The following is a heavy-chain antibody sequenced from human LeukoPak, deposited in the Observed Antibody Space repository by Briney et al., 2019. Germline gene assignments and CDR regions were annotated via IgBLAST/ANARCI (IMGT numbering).Heavy chain of an antibody. J-gene: IGHJ4*02. Sequence: PSETLSLTCTVSGGSISSYYWSWIRQPPGKGLEWIGYIYYSGSTNYNPSLKSRVTISVDTSKNQFSLKLSSVTAADTAVYYCARLALERGFDYWGQGTLVTVSS. CDR1: GGSISSYY. D-gene: IGHD3-3*01. CDR2: IYYSGST. V-gene: IGHV4-59*01. CDR3: ARLALERGFDY.